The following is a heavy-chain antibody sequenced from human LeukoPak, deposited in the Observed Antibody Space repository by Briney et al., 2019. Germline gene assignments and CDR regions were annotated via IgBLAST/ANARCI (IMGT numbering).Heavy chain of an antibody. V-gene: IGHV1-3*01. Sequence: ASVKVSCKASGYTFTSYAMHWVRQAPGQRLEWMGWINAGNGNTKYSQKFQGRVTITRDTSASTAYMELSSLRSEDTAVYYCARSIAVADYYYYGMDVWGQGTTVTVSS. CDR2: INAGNGNT. J-gene: IGHJ6*02. CDR1: GYTFTSYA. D-gene: IGHD6-19*01. CDR3: ARSIAVADYYYYGMDV.